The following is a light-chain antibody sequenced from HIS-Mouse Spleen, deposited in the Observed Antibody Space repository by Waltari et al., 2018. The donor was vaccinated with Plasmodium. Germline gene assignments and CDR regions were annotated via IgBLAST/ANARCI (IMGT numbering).Light chain of an antibody. Sequence: QSALTQPASVSGSPGQSITISCTGTSSDVGGYNYVSWYQQHPGKPPKLMIYDVSNRPSGVSNRFSGFKAGNTASLTISGLQAEDEADYYCSSYTSSSTHVVFGGGTKLTVL. CDR1: SSDVGGYNY. J-gene: IGLJ2*01. CDR3: SSYTSSSTHVV. V-gene: IGLV2-14*03. CDR2: DVS.